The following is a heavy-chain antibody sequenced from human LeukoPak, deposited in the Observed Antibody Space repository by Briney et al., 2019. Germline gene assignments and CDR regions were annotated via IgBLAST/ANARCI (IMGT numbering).Heavy chain of an antibody. Sequence: PSETLSLTCTVSGGSISSSSYYWGWIRQPPGKGLEWIGSSYYSGSTYYNPSLKSRVTISVDTSKNQFSLKLSSVTAADTAVYYCAREGLDNWFDPWGQGTPVTVSS. CDR2: SYYSGST. D-gene: IGHD2-21*01. V-gene: IGHV4-39*07. CDR3: AREGLDNWFDP. CDR1: GGSISSSSYY. J-gene: IGHJ5*02.